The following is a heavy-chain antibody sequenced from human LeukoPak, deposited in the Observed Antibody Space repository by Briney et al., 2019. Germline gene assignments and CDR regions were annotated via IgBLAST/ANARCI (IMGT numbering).Heavy chain of an antibody. D-gene: IGHD6-13*01. CDR3: ARVDSTSWLIYGMDV. CDR2: ISYDGGNR. Sequence: AGGSLRRSCAASGFTFVSYAMHWVRQAPGKGLEWVAAISYDGGNRHYAGSVKGRFTISRDNSNNMFYVQMSNLRPEDTAVYYCARVDSTSWLIYGMDVWGQGTTVTVSS. J-gene: IGHJ6*02. V-gene: IGHV3-30-3*01. CDR1: GFTFVSYA.